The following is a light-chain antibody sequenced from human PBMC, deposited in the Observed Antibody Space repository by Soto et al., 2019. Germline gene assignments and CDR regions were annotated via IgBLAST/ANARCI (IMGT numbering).Light chain of an antibody. CDR2: DAS. V-gene: IGKV3-11*01. CDR1: ESVNSY. Sequence: EIVLTQSPGTLSLSPGERATLSCRASESVNSYLAWYQQKPGQAPRLLIYDASNRATGLPARFSGSGSGTEFTLTISSLEPEDFAVYYCQQRSDWPATFGQGTRLEIK. CDR3: QQRSDWPAT. J-gene: IGKJ5*01.